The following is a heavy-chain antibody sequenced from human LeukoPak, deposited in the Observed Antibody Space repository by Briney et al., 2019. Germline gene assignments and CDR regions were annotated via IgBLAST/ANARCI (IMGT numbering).Heavy chain of an antibody. CDR3: ARSYSNDGYYYYYYMDV. V-gene: IGHV4-59*01. CDR2: IYYSGST. CDR1: GGSISSYY. J-gene: IGHJ6*03. Sequence: SETLSLTCTVSGGSISSYYWSWIRQPPGKGLEWSGYIYYSGSTNYNPSLNSRVTISVDTSKNQFSLKLSPVTAADTAVYYCARSYSNDGYYYYYYMDVWGKGTTVTVSS. D-gene: IGHD4-11*01.